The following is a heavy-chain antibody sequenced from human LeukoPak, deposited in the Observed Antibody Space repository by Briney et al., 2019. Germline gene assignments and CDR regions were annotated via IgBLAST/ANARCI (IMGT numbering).Heavy chain of an antibody. CDR1: GYTFTSYD. J-gene: IGHJ3*02. CDR3: ARGTYYYDSSGLDAFDI. V-gene: IGHV1-8*01. Sequence: ASVKVSCKPSGYTFTSYDINLVLQATGHGLEWMGSKHRNRCNTGYAPKFQGRVTMTRTTSTSTAYMELSSLRSEDTAVYYCARGTYYYDSSGLDAFDIWGQGTMVTVSS. D-gene: IGHD3-22*01. CDR2: KHRNRCNT.